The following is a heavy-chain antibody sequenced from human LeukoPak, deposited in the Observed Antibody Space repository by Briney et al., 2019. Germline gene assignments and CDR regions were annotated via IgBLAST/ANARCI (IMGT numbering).Heavy chain of an antibody. J-gene: IGHJ3*02. D-gene: IGHD3-22*01. V-gene: IGHV3-49*04. CDR2: IRSKAYGGTT. CDR1: GFTITNYW. Sequence: PGGSLRLSCAASGFTITNYWMTWVRQAPGKGLEWVGFIRSKAYGGTTEYAASVKGRFTISRDDSKSIAYLQMNSLKTEDTAVYYCTGTMKGLDIWGQGTMVTVSS. CDR3: TGTMKGLDI.